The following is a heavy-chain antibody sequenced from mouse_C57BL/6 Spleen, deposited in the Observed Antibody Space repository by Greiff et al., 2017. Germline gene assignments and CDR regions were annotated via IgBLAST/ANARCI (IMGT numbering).Heavy chain of an antibody. CDR2: IYPGDGDT. Sequence: VQLQQSGAELVKPGASVKISCKASGYAFSSYWMNWVKQRPGKGLEWIGQIYPGDGDTNYNGKFKGKATLTADKSSSTAYMQLSSLTSEDSAVYFWARHDYGDYYAMDYWGQGTSVTVSS. D-gene: IGHD2-4*01. CDR1: GYAFSSYW. J-gene: IGHJ4*01. V-gene: IGHV1-80*01. CDR3: ARHDYGDYYAMDY.